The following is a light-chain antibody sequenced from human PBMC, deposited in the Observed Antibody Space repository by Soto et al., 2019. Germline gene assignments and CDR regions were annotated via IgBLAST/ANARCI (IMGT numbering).Light chain of an antibody. CDR3: QQYNNWPPTDYT. CDR2: GAS. Sequence: EIVMTQSPATLSVSPGERATLSCRASQSVSSNLAWYQQKPGQAPRLLIYGASTRATGIPARFSGSGSGTEFTLTISSLQSEDFAVYYCQQYNNWPPTDYTVGQGTKLEIK. CDR1: QSVSSN. V-gene: IGKV3-15*01. J-gene: IGKJ2*01.